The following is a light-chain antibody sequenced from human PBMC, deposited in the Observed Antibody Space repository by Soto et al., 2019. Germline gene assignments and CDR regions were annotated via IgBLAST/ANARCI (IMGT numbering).Light chain of an antibody. J-gene: IGKJ5*01. CDR3: QQRSNWPPVWT. CDR2: GAS. Sequence: IVMTQSPVTLSVSPGERAILSCRASQSVSNDYLAWYQQKPGQAPRLLIYGASTRATGIPARFSGSGSGTDFTLTISSLEPEDFAVYYCQQRSNWPPVWTFGQGTRLEIK. CDR1: QSVSNDY. V-gene: IGKV3-11*01.